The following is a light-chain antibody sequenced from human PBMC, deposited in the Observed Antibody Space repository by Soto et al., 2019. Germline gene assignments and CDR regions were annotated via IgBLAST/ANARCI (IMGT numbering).Light chain of an antibody. CDR1: QSVSSSY. CDR2: GAS. J-gene: IGKJ1*01. V-gene: IGKV3-20*01. Sequence: EIVLTQSPGTLSLSPGERATLSCRASQSVSSSYLAWHQQKRGQAPRLLIYGASSRATGIPDRFSGSGSGTDFTLTISRLEPEDFAVYYCQPYGSSPRTFGQGTKVEIK. CDR3: QPYGSSPRT.